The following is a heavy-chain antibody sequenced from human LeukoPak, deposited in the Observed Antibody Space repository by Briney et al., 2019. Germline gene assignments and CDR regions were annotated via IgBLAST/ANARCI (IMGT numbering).Heavy chain of an antibody. J-gene: IGHJ6*03. CDR3: ARVTPGYTGGGADYYYMDV. CDR1: AYSISSGYY. CDR2: ISYSGST. Sequence: SETLSLTCAVSAYSISSGYYWSWIRQPPGKNLEWIGYISYSGSTSYNPSLESRVSISVDTSKNQFSLKLNSVTAADTAIYYCARVTPGYTGGGADYYYMDVWGKGTTVTVSS. D-gene: IGHD6-25*01. V-gene: IGHV4-30-4*08.